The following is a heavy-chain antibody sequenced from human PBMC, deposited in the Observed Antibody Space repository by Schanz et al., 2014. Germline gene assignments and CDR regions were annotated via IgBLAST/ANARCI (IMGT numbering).Heavy chain of an antibody. V-gene: IGHV3-30-3*01. Sequence: QVQLVESGGGLVKPGRSLRLSCAASGFTFSSYAVDWIRQAPGQGLEWVSFISYDGSLKSYLDSVKGRFTISRDNSKNPLFLEMNSLRVEDTAVYYCARDLVSYHDFWSGQETGDRAFDLWGQGTMVTVSP. CDR2: ISYDGSLK. J-gene: IGHJ3*01. CDR1: GFTFSSYA. CDR3: ARDLVSYHDFWSGQETGDRAFDL. D-gene: IGHD3-3*01.